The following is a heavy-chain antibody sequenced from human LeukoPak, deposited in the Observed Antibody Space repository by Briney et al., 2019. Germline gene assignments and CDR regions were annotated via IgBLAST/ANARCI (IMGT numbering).Heavy chain of an antibody. J-gene: IGHJ5*02. D-gene: IGHD2-2*01. Sequence: ASVKLSCKVSGYTRTVLSIHWVRQAPGQGLEWMGGSDPADGERVYAQRFQGRVTMTEDTTADTAYMELSSLRSEDTAVYYCARERELNIVVVPAAMGIWFDPWGQGTLVTVSS. CDR3: ARERELNIVVVPAAMGIWFDP. V-gene: IGHV1-24*01. CDR1: GYTRTVLS. CDR2: SDPADGER.